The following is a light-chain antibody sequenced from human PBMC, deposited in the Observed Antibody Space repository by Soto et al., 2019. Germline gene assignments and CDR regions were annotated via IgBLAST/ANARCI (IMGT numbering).Light chain of an antibody. CDR2: GAS. V-gene: IGKV3-15*01. CDR1: QSVSSN. CDR3: QQYNNWPLT. J-gene: IGKJ4*01. Sequence: EVVMTQSPATLSVSLGYRSTLSCRASQSVSSNLAWYQQKPGQAPRLLIYGASTRATGIPARFSGSGSGTEFTLTISSLQSEDFAVYYCQQYNNWPLTFGGGTKVDIK.